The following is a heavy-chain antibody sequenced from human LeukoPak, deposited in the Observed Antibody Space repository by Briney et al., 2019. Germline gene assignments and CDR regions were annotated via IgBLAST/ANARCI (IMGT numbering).Heavy chain of an antibody. D-gene: IGHD3-22*01. CDR2: IIPIFGTA. CDR3: ARDRGYYPRSDAFDI. Sequence: SVKVSCKASGGTFSSYAISWVRQAPGQGLEWMGGIIPIFGTANYAQKFQGRVTITADESTSTAYMELSSLRSEDTAVYYCARDRGYYPRSDAFDIWGQGTMVTLSS. J-gene: IGHJ3*02. V-gene: IGHV1-69*13. CDR1: GGTFSSYA.